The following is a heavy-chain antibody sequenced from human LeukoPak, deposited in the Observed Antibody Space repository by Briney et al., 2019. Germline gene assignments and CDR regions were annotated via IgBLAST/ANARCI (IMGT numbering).Heavy chain of an antibody. V-gene: IGHV3-9*01. CDR1: GFTFDDYA. J-gene: IGHJ4*02. Sequence: GRSLRLSCAASGFTFDDYAMHWVRQAPGKGLEWVSGISWNSGSIGYADSVKGRFTISRAKNTLYLQMNSLRAEDTAVYYCALSPSSGRDPTDYWGQGTLVTVSS. D-gene: IGHD6-19*01. CDR2: ISWNSGSI. CDR3: ALSPSSGRDPTDY.